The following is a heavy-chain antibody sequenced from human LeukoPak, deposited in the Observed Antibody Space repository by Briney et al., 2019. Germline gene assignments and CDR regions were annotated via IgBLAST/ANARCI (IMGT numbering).Heavy chain of an antibody. CDR2: ISYDGSNK. D-gene: IGHD4-17*01. CDR1: GFTFSSYA. J-gene: IGHJ4*02. CDR3: ARDGTDYGGDY. Sequence: GRSLRLSCAASGFTFSSYAMHWVRQAPGKGLEWVAVISYDGSNKYYADSVKGRFTISRDNSKNTLYLQMNSLRAEDTAVYYCARDGTDYGGDYWAREPWSPSPQ. V-gene: IGHV3-30*04.